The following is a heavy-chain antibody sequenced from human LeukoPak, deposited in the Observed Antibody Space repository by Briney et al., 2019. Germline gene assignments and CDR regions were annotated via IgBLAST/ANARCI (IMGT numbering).Heavy chain of an antibody. V-gene: IGHV4-30-2*01. D-gene: IGHD3-22*01. J-gene: IGHJ3*02. CDR1: GGSISSGGYY. CDR2: IYHSGST. CDR3: ARDRNYYDGAFDI. Sequence: SETLSLTCTVSGGSISSGGYYWSWIRQPPGKGLEWIGYIYHSGSTYYNPSLKSRVTISVDTSKNQFSLKLSSVTAADTAVYYCARDRNYYDGAFDIWGQGTMVTVSS.